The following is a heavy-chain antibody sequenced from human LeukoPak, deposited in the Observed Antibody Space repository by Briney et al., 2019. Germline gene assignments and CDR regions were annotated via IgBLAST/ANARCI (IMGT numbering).Heavy chain of an antibody. Sequence: PGGSLRLSCAASGFTFSDYYMSWIRQAPGKGLEWVSSISSSSSYIYYADSVKGRFTISRDNAKNSLYLQMNSLRAEDTAVYYCARDNYDFWSGYYVYYFDYWGQGTLVTVSS. J-gene: IGHJ4*02. D-gene: IGHD3-3*01. CDR3: ARDNYDFWSGYYVYYFDY. CDR2: ISSSSSYI. V-gene: IGHV3-11*06. CDR1: GFTFSDYY.